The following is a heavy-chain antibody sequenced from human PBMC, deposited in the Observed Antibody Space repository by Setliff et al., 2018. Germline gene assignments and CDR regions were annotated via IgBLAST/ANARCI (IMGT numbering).Heavy chain of an antibody. CDR2: IYPGDSDT. D-gene: IGHD2-2*01. V-gene: IGHV5-51*01. CDR1: GYNFATYW. CDR3: ARDGVFYAMDV. Sequence: PGESLKISCKGSGYNFATYWVAWVRQMPGKGLECWGVIYPGDSDTIYQADSVRGRFTISRDNADNSLYLQMNSLRADDTALYYCARDGVFYAMDVWGQGTTVTVSS. J-gene: IGHJ6*02.